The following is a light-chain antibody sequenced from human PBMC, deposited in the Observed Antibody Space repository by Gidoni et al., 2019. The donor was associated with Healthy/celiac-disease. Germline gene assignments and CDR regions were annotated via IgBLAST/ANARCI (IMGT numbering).Light chain of an antibody. J-gene: IGLJ2*01. Sequence: QSALTQPASVSGSPAPSITISCTGTSSDVGGYNDVSWYQQHPGKAPKLMIYDVSNRPSGVSNRFSGSKSGNTASLTISGRQAEDEADYYCSSYTSSSTRVVFGGGTKLTVL. CDR3: SSYTSSSTRVV. CDR1: SSDVGGYND. V-gene: IGLV2-14*03. CDR2: DVS.